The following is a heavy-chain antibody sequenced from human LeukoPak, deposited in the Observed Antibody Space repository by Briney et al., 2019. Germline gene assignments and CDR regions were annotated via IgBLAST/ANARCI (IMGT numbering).Heavy chain of an antibody. CDR2: ISGAGGST. V-gene: IGHV3-23*01. D-gene: IGHD3-10*01. CDR3: AKDIRMVRGWGPEYFQH. J-gene: IGHJ1*01. Sequence: GGSLRLSCAASGFTFSSNAMNWVRQAPGKGLEWVAVISGAGGSTYYVDSVKGRFTISRDNSKNTLYLQMNSLRAEDTAVYYCAKDIRMVRGWGPEYFQHWGQGTLVTVSS. CDR1: GFTFSSNA.